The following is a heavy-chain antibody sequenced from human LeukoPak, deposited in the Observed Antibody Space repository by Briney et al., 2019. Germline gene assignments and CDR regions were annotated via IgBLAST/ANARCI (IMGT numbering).Heavy chain of an antibody. D-gene: IGHD2-2*01. CDR2: ISSSSTYI. CDR3: ARPGYCSGTTCYGYNYYGMDV. J-gene: IGHJ6*02. CDR1: GFTFSSYT. V-gene: IGHV3-21*01. Sequence: PGGSLRLSCAASGFTFSSYTMNWVRQAPGKGLEWVSSISSSSTYIYYAESVKGRFTISRDNAKNSLYLQMNSLRAEDTAVYYCARPGYCSGTTCYGYNYYGMDVWGQGTTATVSS.